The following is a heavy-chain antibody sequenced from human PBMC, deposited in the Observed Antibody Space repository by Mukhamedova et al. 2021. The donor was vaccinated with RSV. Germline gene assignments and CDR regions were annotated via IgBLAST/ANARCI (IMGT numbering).Heavy chain of an antibody. D-gene: IGHD2-2*01. CDR3: ARDRSTPTAVVSY. Sequence: AEYMGGRFTISRDNAENSLYLQMNSLRAEDTAVYYCARDRSTPTAVVSYWGQGTLVTVSS. J-gene: IGHJ4*02. V-gene: IGHV3-11*01.